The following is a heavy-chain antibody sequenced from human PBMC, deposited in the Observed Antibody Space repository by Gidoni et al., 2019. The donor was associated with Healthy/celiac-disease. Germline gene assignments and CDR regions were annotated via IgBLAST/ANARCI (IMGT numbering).Heavy chain of an antibody. D-gene: IGHD1-7*01. CDR1: GFTFSSYE. CDR3: ARENWNCAAADY. Sequence: EVQLVESGGGLVQPGGSLRLSCAASGFTFSSYEMNGVRQAPGKGLEWVSYISSSGSTIYYADSVKGRFTISRDNAKNSLYLQMNSLRAEDTAVYYCARENWNCAAADYWGQGTLVTVSS. J-gene: IGHJ4*02. CDR2: ISSSGSTI. V-gene: IGHV3-48*03.